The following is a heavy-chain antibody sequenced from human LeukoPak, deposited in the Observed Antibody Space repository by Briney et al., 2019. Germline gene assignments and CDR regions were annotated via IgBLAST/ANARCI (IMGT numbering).Heavy chain of an antibody. CDR3: AKDRDIVVVVAATPDGMDV. V-gene: IGHV3-43*02. Sequence: GGSLRLSCAASGFTFSSYAMSWVRQAPGKGLEWVSLISGDGGSTYYADSVKGRFTISRDNSKNSLYLQMNSLRTEDTALYYCAKDRDIVVVVAATPDGMDVWGQGTTVTVSS. D-gene: IGHD2-15*01. J-gene: IGHJ6*02. CDR1: GFTFSSYA. CDR2: ISGDGGST.